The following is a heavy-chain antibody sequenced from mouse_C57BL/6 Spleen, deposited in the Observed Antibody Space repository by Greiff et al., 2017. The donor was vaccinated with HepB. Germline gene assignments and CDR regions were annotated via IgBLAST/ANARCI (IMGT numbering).Heavy chain of an antibody. CDR3: ARGNYDYGGFAY. Sequence: QVQLQQPGAELVKPGASVKLSCKASGYTFTSYWMHWVKQRPGQGLEWIGMIHPNSGSTNYNEKFKSKATLTVDKSSSTAYMQLSSLTSEDSAVYYWARGNYDYGGFAYWGQGTLVTVSA. V-gene: IGHV1-64*01. CDR1: GYTFTSYW. CDR2: IHPNSGST. D-gene: IGHD2-4*01. J-gene: IGHJ3*01.